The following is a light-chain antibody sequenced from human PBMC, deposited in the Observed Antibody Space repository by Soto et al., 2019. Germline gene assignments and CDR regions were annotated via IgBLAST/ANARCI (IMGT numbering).Light chain of an antibody. Sequence: QSVLTQPPSASGSPGQSVTISCPGTSLDVGGYNYVSWYQQHPGKAPKLMIYEVSKRPSGVPDRFSGSKSGNAASLTVSGLQAEDEADYYCSSYAGSNNVFGTGTKVTVL. V-gene: IGLV2-8*01. CDR2: EVS. CDR3: SSYAGSNNV. CDR1: SLDVGGYNY. J-gene: IGLJ1*01.